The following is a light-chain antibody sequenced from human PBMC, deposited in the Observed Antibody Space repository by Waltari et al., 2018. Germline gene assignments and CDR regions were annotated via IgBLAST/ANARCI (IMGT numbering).Light chain of an antibody. V-gene: IGLV4-69*01. J-gene: IGLJ2*01. CDR3: QTWDTDILVV. CDR1: SAHSTHA. CDR2: VNSDGSH. Sequence: QLVLTQSPSASASLGASVKVTCTLNSAHSTHAIAWHQQQPGKGPRYLMRVNSDGSHTKGDGIPDRFSGSSSGTERYLSISSLQSDDEADYYCQTWDTDILVVFGGGTRLTVL.